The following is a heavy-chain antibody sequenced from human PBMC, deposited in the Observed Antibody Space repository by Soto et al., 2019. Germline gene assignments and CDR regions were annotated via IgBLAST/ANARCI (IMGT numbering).Heavy chain of an antibody. CDR2: IDTSGSST. V-gene: IGHV3-74*01. D-gene: IGHD3-9*01. J-gene: IGHJ1*01. CDR1: GFIFTSFW. Sequence: GGSLRLSCEASGFIFTSFWMHWVRQVPGKGLVWVSRIDTSGSSTSYADSVKGRFTISRDNAKNTVSLQMNSLRAEATGVYYCAKDTWYFDIWSQGSLVTVSS. CDR3: AKDTWYFDI.